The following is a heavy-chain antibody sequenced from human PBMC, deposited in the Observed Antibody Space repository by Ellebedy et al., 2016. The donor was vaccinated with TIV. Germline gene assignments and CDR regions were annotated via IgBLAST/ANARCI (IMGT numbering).Heavy chain of an antibody. CDR3: ARGKLRFLESLGDWFDP. CDR2: MNPKSGET. J-gene: IGHJ5*02. Sequence: AASVQVSCKTSGFTFTNYDIHWVRQSSGQGPEWMGWMNPKSGETNYAQKFKGRVTMTRNTSITKAYMELSSLRSDDTAVYYCARGKLRFLESLGDWFDPWGQGTLVTVSS. V-gene: IGHV1-8*01. D-gene: IGHD3-3*01. CDR1: GFTFTNYD.